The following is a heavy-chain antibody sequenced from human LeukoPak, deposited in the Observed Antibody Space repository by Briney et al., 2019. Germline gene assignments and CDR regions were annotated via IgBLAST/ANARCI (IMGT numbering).Heavy chain of an antibody. D-gene: IGHD2/OR15-2a*01. V-gene: IGHV3-7*01. Sequence: GGSLRLSCTASGFTFGDYAMSWFRQAPGKGLEWVANIKQDGSETFYVDSVKGRFTISRDNAKSSLYLQMNSLRVEDTAVYYCARDCPHDFRDLRPDYWGQGTLVTVSS. CDR1: GFTFGDYA. CDR3: ARDCPHDFRDLRPDY. CDR2: IKQDGSET. J-gene: IGHJ4*02.